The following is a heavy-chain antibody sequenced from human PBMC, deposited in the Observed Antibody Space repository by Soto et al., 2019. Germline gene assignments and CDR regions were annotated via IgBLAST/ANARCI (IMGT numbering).Heavy chain of an antibody. V-gene: IGHV3-23*01. J-gene: IGHJ5*02. CDR1: GFTFSSYA. CDR2: ISGSGGST. Sequence: EVPLLESGGGLVQPGGSLRLSSAASGFTFSSYAMSWVRQAPGKGLEWVSIISGSGGSTYYADSVKGRFTISRDNSKNTLYLQMNSLRAEDTAVYYCAANWYENWFDPWGQGTLVTVSS. D-gene: IGHD1-1*01. CDR3: AANWYENWFDP.